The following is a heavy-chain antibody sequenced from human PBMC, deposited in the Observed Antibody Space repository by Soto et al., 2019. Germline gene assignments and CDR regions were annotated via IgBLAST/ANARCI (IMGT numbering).Heavy chain of an antibody. V-gene: IGHV1-2*04. CDR3: ASSIAAAGTHDYGMDV. J-gene: IGHJ6*02. D-gene: IGHD6-13*01. Sequence: ASVKVSCKASGYTFTGYYMHWVRQAPGQGLEWMGWINPNSGGTNYAQKFQGWVTMTRDTSISTAYMELSRLRSDDTAVYYCASSIAAAGTHDYGMDVWGQGTTVTVSS. CDR2: INPNSGGT. CDR1: GYTFTGYY.